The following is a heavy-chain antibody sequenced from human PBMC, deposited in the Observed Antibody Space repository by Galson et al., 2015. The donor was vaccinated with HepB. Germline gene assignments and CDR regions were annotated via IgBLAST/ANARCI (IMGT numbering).Heavy chain of an antibody. D-gene: IGHD3-22*01. V-gene: IGHV3-23*01. CDR2: ISGSGGST. CDR3: AKYYYDSSGYYLYFQH. Sequence: SLRLSCAVSGFTFSSYAMSWVRQAPGKGLEWVSAISGSGGSTYYADSVKGRFTISRDNSKNTLYLQMNSLRAEDTAVYYCAKYYYDSSGYYLYFQHWGQGTLVTVSS. CDR1: GFTFSSYA. J-gene: IGHJ1*01.